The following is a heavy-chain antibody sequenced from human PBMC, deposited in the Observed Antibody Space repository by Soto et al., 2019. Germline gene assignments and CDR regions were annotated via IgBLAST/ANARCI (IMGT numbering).Heavy chain of an antibody. Sequence: ASVKVSCKASGCTFRSYGISWVRQAPGQGLEWMGWISGYNGNTHYSQKFQGKVTMTTDTSTSTAYMELRNLRSDDTAVYYCAKADSNYAGRFSYHYMDVWGTGTMVTVSS. CDR1: GCTFRSYG. CDR3: AKADSNYAGRFSYHYMDV. D-gene: IGHD4-4*01. CDR2: ISGYNGNT. V-gene: IGHV1-18*01. J-gene: IGHJ6*03.